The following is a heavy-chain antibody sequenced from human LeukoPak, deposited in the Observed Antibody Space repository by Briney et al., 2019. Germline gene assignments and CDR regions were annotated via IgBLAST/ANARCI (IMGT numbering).Heavy chain of an antibody. CDR3: ARGGDHGNYYYYYMDV. CDR1: GFTFSSYR. Sequence: GGSLRLSCAASGFTFSSYRMSWVRQAPGKGLEWVANIKQDGSEKYYVDSVKGRFTISRDNAKNSLYLQMNSLRAEDTAVYYCARGGDHGNYYYYYMDVWGKGTTVTVSS. V-gene: IGHV3-7*04. D-gene: IGHD4-17*01. CDR2: IKQDGSEK. J-gene: IGHJ6*03.